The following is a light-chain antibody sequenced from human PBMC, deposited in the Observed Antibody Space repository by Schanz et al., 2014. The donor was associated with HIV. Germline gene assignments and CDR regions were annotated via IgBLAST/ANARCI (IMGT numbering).Light chain of an antibody. CDR1: QSISTH. Sequence: EIVLTQSPGTLSLSPGEVGTLSCRASQSISTHLAWYQQKPGQAPTLLIYGASKRATGIPDRFIGGGSGTDFTLTINRLEPEDFAVYYCHHYGGSFGPGTTVDYK. J-gene: IGKJ3*01. CDR2: GAS. V-gene: IGKV3-20*01. CDR3: HHYGGS.